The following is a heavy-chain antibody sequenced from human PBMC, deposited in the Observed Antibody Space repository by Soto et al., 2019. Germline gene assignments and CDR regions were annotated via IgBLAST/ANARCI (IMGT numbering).Heavy chain of an antibody. CDR3: ARGRSTYYYGSGKDYYYYYMDV. CDR1: GGSFSGYY. D-gene: IGHD3-10*01. J-gene: IGHJ6*03. V-gene: IGHV4-34*01. Sequence: QVQLQQWGAGLLKPSETLSLTCAVYGGSFSGYYWSWIRQPPGKGLEWIGEINHSGSTNYNPSLKSRVTISVDTSKNQFSLKLSSVTAADTAVYYCARGRSTYYYGSGKDYYYYYMDVWGKGTTVTVSS. CDR2: INHSGST.